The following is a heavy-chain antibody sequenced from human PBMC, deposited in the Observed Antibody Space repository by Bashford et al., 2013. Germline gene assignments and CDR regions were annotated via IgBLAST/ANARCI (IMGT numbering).Heavy chain of an antibody. CDR3: ARDQNEPFDI. V-gene: IGHV3-9*01. CDR2: ISWNTGSI. CDR1: GFTFDDYA. D-gene: IGHD1-1*01. Sequence: GGPVXLSCAASGFTFDDYAMHWVRAKLHGKGLEWVSGISWNTGSIDYADSVKGRFTISRDNAKNSLYLQMNSLRAEDTALYYCARDQNEPFDIWGQGTMVTVSS. J-gene: IGHJ3*02.